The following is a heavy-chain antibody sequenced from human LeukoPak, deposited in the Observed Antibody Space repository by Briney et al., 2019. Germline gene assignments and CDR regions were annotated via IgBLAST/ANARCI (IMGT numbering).Heavy chain of an antibody. Sequence: GGSLRLSCTASGFTFGDYAMSWVRQAPGKGLEWVGFIRSKAYGGTTEYAASVKGRFTISRDDSKSIAYLQMNSLKNEDTAVYYCTREYYDILTGYYLSDYWGQGTLVTVSS. CDR2: IRSKAYGGTT. D-gene: IGHD3-9*01. CDR3: TREYYDILTGYYLSDY. J-gene: IGHJ4*02. V-gene: IGHV3-49*04. CDR1: GFTFGDYA.